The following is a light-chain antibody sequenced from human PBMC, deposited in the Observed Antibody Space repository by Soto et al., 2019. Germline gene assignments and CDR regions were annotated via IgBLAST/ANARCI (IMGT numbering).Light chain of an antibody. V-gene: IGLV2-14*01. J-gene: IGLJ2*01. CDR1: SSDVGGYNY. CDR3: SSFTSSTTPV. CDR2: DVS. Sequence: SALTQPASVSGSPGQSITISCTGTSSDVGGYNYVSWYQQHPGKAPKLMIYDVSNRPSGVSSRFSGYKSGNTASLTISGLQAEDEADYYCSSFTSSTTPVFGGGTKLTVL.